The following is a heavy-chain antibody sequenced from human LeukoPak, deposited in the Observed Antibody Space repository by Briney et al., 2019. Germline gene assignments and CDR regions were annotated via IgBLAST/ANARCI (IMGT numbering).Heavy chain of an antibody. CDR3: ARPPYYYGSGSYYFHYYYYMDV. V-gene: IGHV3-74*01. D-gene: IGHD3-10*01. CDR1: GFTFSSYY. Sequence: GGSLRLSCAASGFTFSSYYMHWVRQAPGKGLVWVSRINSDGSSTSYEDYVKSQVTISRNNAKNTLYLQMNSLRAEDTAVYYCARPPYYYGSGSYYFHYYYYMDVWGKGTTVTVSS. CDR2: INSDGSST. J-gene: IGHJ6*03.